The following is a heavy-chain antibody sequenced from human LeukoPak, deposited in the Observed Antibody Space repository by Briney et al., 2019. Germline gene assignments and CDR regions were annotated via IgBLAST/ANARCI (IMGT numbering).Heavy chain of an antibody. CDR2: ISGSGGGT. V-gene: IGHV3-23*01. J-gene: IGHJ5*02. D-gene: IGHD3-9*01. Sequence: GGSLRLSCAASGFTFSSYAMTWVRQAPGKGLEWVSAISGSGGGTDYADSAKGRFTISRDNSNNTLYLQMNSLRADDAAVYYCTKDKYYEILTGYPNWFDPWGQGTLVTVSS. CDR3: TKDKYYEILTGYPNWFDP. CDR1: GFTFSSYA.